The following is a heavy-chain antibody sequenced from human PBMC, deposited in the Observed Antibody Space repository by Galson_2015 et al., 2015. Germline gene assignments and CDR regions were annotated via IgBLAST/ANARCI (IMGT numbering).Heavy chain of an antibody. CDR3: AHNTRTATLRF. V-gene: IGHV2-5*02. D-gene: IGHD5-18*01. Sequence: PALVKPPQTLTLTCTFSGFSLSTSGVGVGWIRQPPGKALEWLALIYWDDDKRYSPSLKSRLTITKDTSKNQVVLTMTNMDPVDTATYYCAHNTRTATLRFWGQGALVTVSS. J-gene: IGHJ4*02. CDR2: IYWDDDK. CDR1: GFSLSTSGVG.